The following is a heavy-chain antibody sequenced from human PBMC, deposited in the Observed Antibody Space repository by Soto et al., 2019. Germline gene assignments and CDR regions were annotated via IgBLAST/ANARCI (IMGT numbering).Heavy chain of an antibody. D-gene: IGHD4-17*01. V-gene: IGHV3-48*01. Sequence: GGSLRLSCAASGFTFSSYAMSLVRQAPGKGLEWVSYISSSSSTIYYADSVKGRFTISRDNAKNSLYLQMNSLRAEDTAVYYCARGTTVTTWENYYYYMDVWGKGTTVTVS. CDR2: ISSSSSTI. CDR3: ARGTTVTTWENYYYYMDV. J-gene: IGHJ6*03. CDR1: GFTFSSYA.